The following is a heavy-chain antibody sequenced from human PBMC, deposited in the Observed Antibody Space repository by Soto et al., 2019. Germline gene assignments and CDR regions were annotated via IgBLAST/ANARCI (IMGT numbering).Heavy chain of an antibody. Sequence: QVQLVQSGAEVKKPGSSVKVSCKASGGTFSSYAISWVRQAPGQGLEWMGGIIPIFGTADYAQKFQGRVTITADESTSTAYMELSSLRSEDTAVYYCASTEYCSGVSCQRSSMVNYSYGMDVWGQGTTVTVSS. CDR1: GGTFSSYA. CDR3: ASTEYCSGVSCQRSSMVNYSYGMDV. V-gene: IGHV1-69*12. D-gene: IGHD2-15*01. J-gene: IGHJ6*02. CDR2: IIPIFGTA.